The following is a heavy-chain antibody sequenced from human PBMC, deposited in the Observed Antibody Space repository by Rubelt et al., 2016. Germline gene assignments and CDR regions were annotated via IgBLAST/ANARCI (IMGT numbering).Heavy chain of an antibody. Sequence: QVQLQESGPGLVKPSETLSLTCTVSGGSISSYYWSWIRQHPGKGLEWIGYIYYSGSTYYNPSLKSRVTISVDTSKNQFSLKLSSVTAADTAVYYCARESRSGTRVRYGMDVWGQGTTVTVSS. CDR2: IYYSGST. D-gene: IGHD3-3*01. CDR3: ARESRSGTRVRYGMDV. V-gene: IGHV4-59*06. CDR1: GGSISSYY. J-gene: IGHJ6*02.